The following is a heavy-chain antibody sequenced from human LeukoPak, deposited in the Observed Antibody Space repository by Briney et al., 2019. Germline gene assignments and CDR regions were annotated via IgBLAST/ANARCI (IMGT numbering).Heavy chain of an antibody. V-gene: IGHV3-11*01. CDR2: ISSSGSTI. Sequence: NSGGSLRLSCAASGFTFSDYYMSWIRQAPGKGLEWVSYISSSGSTIYYADSVKGRFTISRDNAKNSLYLQMNSLRAEDTALYYCAKDKYGSGSYYGFRYLGSTGQYGMDVWGQGTTVTVSS. CDR3: AKDKYGSGSYYGFRYLGSTGQYGMDV. J-gene: IGHJ6*02. D-gene: IGHD3-10*01. CDR1: GFTFSDYY.